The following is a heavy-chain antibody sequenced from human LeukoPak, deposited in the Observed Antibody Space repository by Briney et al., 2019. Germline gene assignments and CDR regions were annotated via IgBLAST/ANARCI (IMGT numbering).Heavy chain of an antibody. Sequence: SETLSLTCTVSGGSIRSYYWSWIRQPPGKGLEWIGSIYYSGSTYYNPSLKSRVTISVDTSKNQFSLKLSSVTAADTAVYYCARGPRDCSSTSCYGWFDPWGQGTLVTVSS. CDR3: ARGPRDCSSTSCYGWFDP. J-gene: IGHJ5*02. CDR1: GGSIRSYY. D-gene: IGHD2-2*01. CDR2: IYYSGST. V-gene: IGHV4-59*05.